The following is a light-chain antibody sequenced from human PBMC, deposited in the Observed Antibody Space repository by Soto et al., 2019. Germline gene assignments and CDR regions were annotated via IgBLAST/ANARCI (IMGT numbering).Light chain of an antibody. V-gene: IGKV3-20*01. CDR2: GAS. Sequence: EIVLTQSPGTLSLSPAERATLSCRASQSVSSGYLAWYQQKPGQAPRLLIYGASSRATGIPDRFSGSGSGTDFTLTISRLEPEDFAVYYCQQYGSSPLTFGGGTKVDIK. CDR1: QSVSSGY. CDR3: QQYGSSPLT. J-gene: IGKJ4*01.